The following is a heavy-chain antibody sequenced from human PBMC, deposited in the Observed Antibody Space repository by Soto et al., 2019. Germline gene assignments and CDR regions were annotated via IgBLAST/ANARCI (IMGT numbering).Heavy chain of an antibody. J-gene: IGHJ2*01. Sequence: QVQLVQSGAEVKKPGASVKVSCKASGYTFTGYYMHWVRQAPGQGLEWMGWINPNSGGTNYAQKFQGRVTMTRDTSISTAYMELSRLRSDDTAVYYCARCDYDFWSAANFDLWGRGTLVTVSS. CDR1: GYTFTGYY. V-gene: IGHV1-2*02. D-gene: IGHD3-3*01. CDR2: INPNSGGT. CDR3: ARCDYDFWSAANFDL.